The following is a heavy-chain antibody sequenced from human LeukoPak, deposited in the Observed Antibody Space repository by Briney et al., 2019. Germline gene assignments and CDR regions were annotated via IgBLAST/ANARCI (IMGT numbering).Heavy chain of an antibody. D-gene: IGHD5-12*01. CDR1: GFTFSSYE. Sequence: PGGSLRLSCAASGFTFSSYEMNWVRQAPGKGLEWVSYISSSGSTIYYADSVKGRFTISRDNAKKSLFLQMNSLRAEDTAVYYCTRVTNSGYDSGSFDYWGQGTLVTVSS. CDR2: ISSSGSTI. V-gene: IGHV3-48*03. CDR3: TRVTNSGYDSGSFDY. J-gene: IGHJ4*02.